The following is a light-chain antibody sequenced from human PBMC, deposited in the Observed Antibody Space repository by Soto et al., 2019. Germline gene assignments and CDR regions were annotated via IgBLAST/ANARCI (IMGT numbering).Light chain of an antibody. J-gene: IGKJ4*01. V-gene: IGKV4-1*01. Sequence: DIVMTQSPDSLAVSLGKMSTINCKSIHSVLYSSNNKNYLAWYQQKPGQPPKLLIYWASTRESGVPERFSGSGSGTDFTLTISSLEAEDVAFYWCQQYFDVPFTFGGGTKV. CDR3: QQYFDVPFT. CDR1: HSVLYSSNNKNY. CDR2: WAS.